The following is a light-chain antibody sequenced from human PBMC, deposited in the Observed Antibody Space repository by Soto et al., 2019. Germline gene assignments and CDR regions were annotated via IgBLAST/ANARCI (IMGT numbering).Light chain of an antibody. CDR1: QSVSTY. J-gene: IGKJ4*01. CDR2: DAS. CDR3: QQRSNWLT. Sequence: EIVLTQSPATLSLPPGERATLSCRASQSVSTYLAWYQQKPGQAPRLLIYDASNRATGIPARFSGSGSGTDFTLIISSLEPEDFAVYYCQQRSNWLTFGGGTKVEIK. V-gene: IGKV3-11*01.